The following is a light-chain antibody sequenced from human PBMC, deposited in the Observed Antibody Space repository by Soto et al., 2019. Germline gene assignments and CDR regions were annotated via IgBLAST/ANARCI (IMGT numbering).Light chain of an antibody. CDR2: KVS. J-gene: IGKJ4*01. CDR1: QSLVYRDGNTY. V-gene: IGKV2-30*01. Sequence: DVVVTQSPLSLPVTLGQAASISCRASQSLVYRDGNTYLSWFHQRTGQSPRRLIYKVSNRDSGVPDRFSGSGSGTDFTLKISRVEAEDVGVYYCMQRIEFPLTFGGGTKVDI. CDR3: MQRIEFPLT.